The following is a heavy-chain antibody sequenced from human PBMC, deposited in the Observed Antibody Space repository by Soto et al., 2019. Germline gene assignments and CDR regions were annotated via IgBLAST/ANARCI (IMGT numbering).Heavy chain of an antibody. V-gene: IGHV1-2*04. CDR3: ARGDSTDCSNGVCSFFYNHDMDV. CDR2: NNPKSGGT. Sequence: GASVKVSCKASGYSFTDYHIHWAREAPVQGLEWLGRNNPKSGGTSTAQKFQGWVTMTTDTSISTASMELTRLTSDDTAIYYCARGDSTDCSNGVCSFFYNHDMDVWGQGTTVTVSS. D-gene: IGHD2-8*01. CDR1: GYSFTDYH. J-gene: IGHJ6*02.